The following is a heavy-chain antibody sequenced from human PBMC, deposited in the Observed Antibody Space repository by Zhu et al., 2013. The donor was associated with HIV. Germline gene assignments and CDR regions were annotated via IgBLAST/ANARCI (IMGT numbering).Heavy chain of an antibody. D-gene: IGHD5-18*01. CDR1: GYTFTSYG. CDR2: ISAYNGNT. Sequence: QVQLVQSGAEVKKPGASVKVSCKASGYTFTSYGISWVRQAPGQGLEWMGWISAYNGNTNYAQKLQGRVTMTTDTSTSTAYMELRSLRSDDTAVYYCARDLGGGNVDTAMVRAWRWFDPWGRGNPWSPSPQ. J-gene: IGHJ5*02. V-gene: IGHV1-18*01. CDR3: ARDLGGGNVDTAMVRAWRWFDP.